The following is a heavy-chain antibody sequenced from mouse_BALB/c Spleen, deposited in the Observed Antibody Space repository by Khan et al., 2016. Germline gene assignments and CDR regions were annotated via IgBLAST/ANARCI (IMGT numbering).Heavy chain of an antibody. V-gene: IGHV1-47*01. D-gene: IGHD2-4*01. CDR2: FNPYNGNA. J-gene: IGHJ3*01. Sequence: QVRLEQSGAELVKPGDSVKMSCRAFGYTITTYQIEWRKQSRERSQEGIGNFNPYNGNANYIEKFKGKANLTVEKSTSTVYLERSLLTSNDSSIYYCTRRGYDYSCAAYWGQGPLVTVSA. CDR3: TRRGYDYSCAAY. CDR1: GYTITTYQ.